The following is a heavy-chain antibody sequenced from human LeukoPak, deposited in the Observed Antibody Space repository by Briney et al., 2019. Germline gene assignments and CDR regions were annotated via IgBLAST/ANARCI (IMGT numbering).Heavy chain of an antibody. D-gene: IGHD5-24*01. Sequence: SEKVSCKASGGTFSSYAISWVRQAPGQGLEWMGGIIPIFGTANYAQKFQGRVTITADESTSTAYMELSRLRSEDTAVYYCAREGRRDGYNLPFDYWGQGTLVTVSS. CDR3: AREGRRDGYNLPFDY. CDR1: GGTFSSYA. V-gene: IGHV1-69*13. J-gene: IGHJ4*02. CDR2: IIPIFGTA.